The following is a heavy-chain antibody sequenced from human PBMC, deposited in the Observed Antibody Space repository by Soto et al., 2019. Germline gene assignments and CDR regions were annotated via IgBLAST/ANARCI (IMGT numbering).Heavy chain of an antibody. CDR2: SSPRGDTI. CDR3: AKGPHTNVGWPYYFES. CDR1: GFSLANYP. V-gene: IGHV3-48*02. D-gene: IGHD6-19*01. J-gene: IGHJ4*02. Sequence: GGSLRLSCVASGFSLANYPMNWVRQTPGKGLEWISYSSPRGDTIYYADSVEGRFTISRDNARNSLSLHMSSLRDEDSALYYCAKGPHTNVGWPYYFESWGQGVPVTV.